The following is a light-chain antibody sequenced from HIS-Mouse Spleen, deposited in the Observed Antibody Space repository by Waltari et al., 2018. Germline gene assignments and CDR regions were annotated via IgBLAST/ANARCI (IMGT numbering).Light chain of an antibody. J-gene: IGLJ2*01. CDR1: SLRSYY. CDR2: GKT. Sequence: SSELTQDPAVSVALGQTVRITCQGNSLRSYYASWYQQKPGQPPVLVIYGKTNRPSGIPDRFSGSSSGNTASLTITGAQAEDEADYYCNSRDSSGNHVVFGGGTKLTVL. V-gene: IGLV3-19*01. CDR3: NSRDSSGNHVV.